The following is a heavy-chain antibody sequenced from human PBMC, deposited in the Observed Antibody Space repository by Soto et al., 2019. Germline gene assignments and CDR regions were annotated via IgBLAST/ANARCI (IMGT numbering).Heavy chain of an antibody. Sequence: GGSLRLSCAASGFTFSSYAMSWVRQAPGKGLEWVSAISGSGGSTYYADSVKGRFTISRDNSKNTLYLQMNSLRAEDKAVYYCAKASGDPNHYYYYMDVWGKGTTVTVSS. CDR1: GFTFSSYA. D-gene: IGHD4-17*01. CDR2: ISGSGGST. V-gene: IGHV3-23*01. J-gene: IGHJ6*03. CDR3: AKASGDPNHYYYYMDV.